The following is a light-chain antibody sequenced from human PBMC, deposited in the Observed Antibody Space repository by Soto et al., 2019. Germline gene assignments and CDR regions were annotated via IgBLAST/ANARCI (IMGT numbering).Light chain of an antibody. V-gene: IGLV2-8*01. J-gene: IGLJ3*02. CDR1: SSDVGDYNY. CDR2: EAN. CDR3: SSYTGNNKLL. Sequence: QSALTQPPSASGSPGQSVTISCTGVSSDVGDYNYVSWYQQHPGKVPKLMIYEANKRPSGVPDRFSGSKSGNTASLTVSGLQAEDEADYYCSSYTGNNKLLFGGGTKLTV.